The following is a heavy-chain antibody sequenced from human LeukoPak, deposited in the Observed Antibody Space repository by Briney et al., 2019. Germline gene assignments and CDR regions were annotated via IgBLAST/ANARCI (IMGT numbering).Heavy chain of an antibody. D-gene: IGHD6-19*01. V-gene: IGHV4-4*07. CDR3: AREYSSGWYLSYFDY. CDR2: IYTSGST. J-gene: IGHJ4*02. CDR1: GGSISSYY. Sequence: SETLSLTCTVSGGSISSYYWSWIRQPAGKGLEWIGRIYTSGSTNYNPSLKSRVTMSVVTSKNQFSLKLSSVTAADTAVYYCAREYSSGWYLSYFDYWGQGTLVTVSS.